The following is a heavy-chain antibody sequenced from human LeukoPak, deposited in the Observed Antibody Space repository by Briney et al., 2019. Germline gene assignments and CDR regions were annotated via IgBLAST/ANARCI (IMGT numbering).Heavy chain of an antibody. D-gene: IGHD4-17*01. Sequence: PGGSLRLSCEASGSGFTFGNFGLSWIRQAPGKGLEWLSAISPTTGTTFYADSVKGRFTISRDNSKNTLYLQMNILRAEDMAVYYCATKTSNGDRYFDYWGQGSLVTVSS. CDR1: GSGFTFGNFG. V-gene: IGHV3-23*01. CDR2: ISPTTGTT. J-gene: IGHJ4*02. CDR3: ATKTSNGDRYFDY.